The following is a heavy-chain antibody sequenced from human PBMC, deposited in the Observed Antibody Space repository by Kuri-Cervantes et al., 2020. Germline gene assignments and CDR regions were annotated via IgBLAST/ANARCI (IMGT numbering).Heavy chain of an antibody. CDR3: ARGGLGYCSSTSCYVATYRRSAFAI. Sequence: ESLKISCAVYGGSFSGYYWSWIRQPPGKGLEWIGEINHSGSTNYNPSLKSRVTISVDTSKNQFSLKLSSVTAADTAVYYCARGGLGYCSSTSCYVATYRRSAFAIWGQGKMVNVSS. CDR1: GGSFSGYY. V-gene: IGHV4-34*01. CDR2: INHSGST. J-gene: IGHJ3*02. D-gene: IGHD2-2*01.